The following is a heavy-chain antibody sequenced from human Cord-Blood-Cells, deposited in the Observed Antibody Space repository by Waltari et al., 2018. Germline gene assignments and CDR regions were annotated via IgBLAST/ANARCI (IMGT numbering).Heavy chain of an antibody. CDR2: INSDGSST. Sequence: EVQLVESGGGLVQPGGSLRLSCAASGFTFSSYWMHWVRQAPGQGLVWVSRINSDGSSTSYADSVKGRFTISRDNAKNTLYLQMNSLRAEDTAVYYCARGNYDYIWGSYRFYYYGMDVWGQGTTVTVSS. D-gene: IGHD3-16*02. CDR3: ARGNYDYIWGSYRFYYYGMDV. V-gene: IGHV3-74*01. CDR1: GFTFSSYW. J-gene: IGHJ6*02.